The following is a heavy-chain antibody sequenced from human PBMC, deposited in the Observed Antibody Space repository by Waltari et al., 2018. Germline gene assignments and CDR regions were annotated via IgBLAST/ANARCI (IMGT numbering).Heavy chain of an antibody. Sequence: EVQLVESGVSLVQPGGSLRLSRGASGVSLSDYCRDWVRQAPGKGLEWVGRRRDKAHNYTTEYAASVKGRFTISRDDSERSLVLELNGLKTEDSAVYYCARRYGSGHHFDYWGQGALVTVSS. D-gene: IGHD6-25*01. CDR1: GVSLSDYC. CDR3: ARRYGSGHHFDY. J-gene: IGHJ4*02. CDR2: RRDKAHNYTT. V-gene: IGHV3-72*01.